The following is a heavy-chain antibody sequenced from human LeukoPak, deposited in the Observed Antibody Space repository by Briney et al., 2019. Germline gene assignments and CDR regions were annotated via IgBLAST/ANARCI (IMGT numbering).Heavy chain of an antibody. V-gene: IGHV3-30-3*01. Sequence: GRSLRLSCAASGFTFSSYAMHWVRQAPGKALEGVADISYDGSNKYYADSVKGRLTISRDNSKSTLYLQMNSLRAEDTATYYCARSPYYDILAGFYYYFDYWGQGTLVTVSS. J-gene: IGHJ4*02. CDR2: ISYDGSNK. D-gene: IGHD3-9*01. CDR1: GFTFSSYA. CDR3: ARSPYYDILAGFYYYFDY.